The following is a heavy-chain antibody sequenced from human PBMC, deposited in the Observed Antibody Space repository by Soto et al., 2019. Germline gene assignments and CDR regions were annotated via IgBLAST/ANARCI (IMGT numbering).Heavy chain of an antibody. J-gene: IGHJ5*02. CDR1: GYIFISYG. V-gene: IGHV1-18*04. CDR3: ARDRGYCSGGSCSSDWFDP. Sequence: QVHLVQSGPEVKKPGASVKVACRASGYIFISYGISWVRQAPGQGLEWMGWINTYTGQTNYAQNLQGRVTVTTDTSSTTAYMELRSLRSDDTAVYYCARDRGYCSGGSCSSDWFDPWGQGTLVTVS. D-gene: IGHD2-15*01. CDR2: INTYTGQT.